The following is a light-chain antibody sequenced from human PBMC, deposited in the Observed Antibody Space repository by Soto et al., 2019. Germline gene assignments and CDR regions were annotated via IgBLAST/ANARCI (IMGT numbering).Light chain of an antibody. CDR3: QKYSGAPPT. V-gene: IGKV1-27*01. CDR2: AAS. Sequence: DIQMTQSPSSLSTSVGDRVTITCRASQAIGIYLAWYQQKPGKVPKLLIYAASTLQSGVPSRFSGSGSGTYFTLNINSLQPEDVATYYCQKYSGAPPTFVQGTKVEIK. CDR1: QAIGIY. J-gene: IGKJ1*01.